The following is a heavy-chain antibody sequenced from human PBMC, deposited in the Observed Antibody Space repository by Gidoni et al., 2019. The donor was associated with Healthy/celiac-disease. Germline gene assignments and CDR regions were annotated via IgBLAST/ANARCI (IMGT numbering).Heavy chain of an antibody. CDR1: GGSFSGYY. D-gene: IGHD6-19*01. Sequence: QVQLQQGGAGRLKPSETLSLTCAVYGGSFSGYYWSWIRQPPGKGLEWLGEISHSGSPNSNPSLKSRVTISVDTSKNQFSLKLSSVTAADTAVYYCARFRTYASSSGWYSFDYWGQGTLVTVSS. J-gene: IGHJ4*02. CDR2: ISHSGSP. CDR3: ARFRTYASSSGWYSFDY. V-gene: IGHV4-34*01.